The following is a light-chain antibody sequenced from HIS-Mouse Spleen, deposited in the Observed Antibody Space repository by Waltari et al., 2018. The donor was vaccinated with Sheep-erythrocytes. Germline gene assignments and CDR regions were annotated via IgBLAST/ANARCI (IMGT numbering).Light chain of an antibody. CDR1: SSNIGAGYD. V-gene: IGLV1-40*01. CDR2: GNS. CDR3: SSYAGSNNWV. J-gene: IGLJ3*02. Sequence: QSVLTQPPSVSGAPGQRVTISCTGSSSNIGAGYDVHWYQQLPGTAPKLLIYGNSNRPSGVPERFSGSKSGNTASLTVSGLQAEDEADYYCSSYAGSNNWVFGGGTKLTVL.